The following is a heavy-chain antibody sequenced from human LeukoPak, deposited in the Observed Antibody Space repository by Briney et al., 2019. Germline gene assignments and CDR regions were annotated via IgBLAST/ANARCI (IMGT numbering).Heavy chain of an antibody. CDR1: GFTFSGYA. D-gene: IGHD5-24*01. CDR3: AKVPDGTPRGYWYFDL. V-gene: IGHV3-23*01. CDR2: ISSSGGST. Sequence: GGSLRLSCAVSGFTFSGYAMAWVRQAPGKGLEWVSTISSSGGSTYYADSVKGRFSISRDNSNNTLFVQMTSLRADDTAVFYCAKVPDGTPRGYWYFDLWGRGTLVTVSS. J-gene: IGHJ2*01.